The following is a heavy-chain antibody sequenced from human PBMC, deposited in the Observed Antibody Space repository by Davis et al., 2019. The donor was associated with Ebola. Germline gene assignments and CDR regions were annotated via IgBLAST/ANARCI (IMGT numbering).Heavy chain of an antibody. CDR3: PVGHYSSPNG. CDR1: QYDVGTNF. CDR2: ISNDGRT. V-gene: IGHV3-53*01. D-gene: IGHD4-11*01. J-gene: IGHJ4*02. Sequence: GESLKISCMASQYDVGTNFLSWVRQAPGKGLEWSSVISNDGRTYYIESVRGRFTISRDISKNTFYLQMDNLRAEDTAVYYCPVGHYSSPNGWGQGVLVTVSS.